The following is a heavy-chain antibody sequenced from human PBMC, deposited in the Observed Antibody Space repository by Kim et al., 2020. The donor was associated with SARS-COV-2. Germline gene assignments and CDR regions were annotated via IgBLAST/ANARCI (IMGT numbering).Heavy chain of an antibody. V-gene: IGHV4-34*01. J-gene: IGHJ6*02. CDR2: GST. Sequence: GSTNYNPSLKSRVTISVDTSKNQFSLKLSSVTAADTAVYYCARGQGGMDVWGQGTTVTVSS. CDR3: ARGQGGMDV.